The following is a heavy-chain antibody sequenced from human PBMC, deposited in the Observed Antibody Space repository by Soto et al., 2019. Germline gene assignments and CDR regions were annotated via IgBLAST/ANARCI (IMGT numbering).Heavy chain of an antibody. CDR3: AKDRAKISGGTFYFDS. CDR2: IRASAGIT. D-gene: IGHD3-3*02. CDR1: GFTFSSYA. J-gene: IGHJ4*02. Sequence: GGSLRLSCAASGFTFSSYAMNWVRQAPGKGLEWVSAIRASAGITYYADSVKGRFTISRDNSKSTLYLQMSSLRAEDTAFYYCAKDRAKISGGTFYFDSGGEGTLVTV. V-gene: IGHV3-23*01.